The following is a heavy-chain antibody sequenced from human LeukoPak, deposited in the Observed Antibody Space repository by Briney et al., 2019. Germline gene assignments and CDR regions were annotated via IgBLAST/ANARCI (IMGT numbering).Heavy chain of an antibody. Sequence: SETLSLTCAVSGGSISSGGYSWSWIRQPPGKGLEWIGYIYHSGSTYYNPSLKSRVTISVDRSKNQFSLKLSSVTAADTAVYYCAGRDILTGIDYWGQGTLVTVSS. V-gene: IGHV4-30-2*01. CDR1: GGSISSGGYS. D-gene: IGHD3-9*01. CDR3: AGRDILTGIDY. CDR2: IYHSGST. J-gene: IGHJ4*02.